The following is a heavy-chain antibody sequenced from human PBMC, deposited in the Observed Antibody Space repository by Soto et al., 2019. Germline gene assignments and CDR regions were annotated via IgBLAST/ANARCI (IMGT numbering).Heavy chain of an antibody. J-gene: IGHJ4*02. CDR2: VSNKNGVT. CDR1: GYTFANYD. D-gene: IGHD6-19*01. Sequence: QVQLVQSGGEVKKPGASVKVSCKTSGYTFANYDFSWVRQAPGQGLEWMGWVSNKNGVTSYAEKFRDRGTITTDTSTSTVYMELRSLTSDDTAVYFCARERLNTGWYGFDYWGQGAQVTVSS. V-gene: IGHV1-18*04. CDR3: ARERLNTGWYGFDY.